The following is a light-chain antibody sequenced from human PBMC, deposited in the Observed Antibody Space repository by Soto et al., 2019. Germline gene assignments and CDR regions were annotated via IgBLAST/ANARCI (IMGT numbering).Light chain of an antibody. V-gene: IGKV1-5*01. Sequence: DIHITQSPSTLSASVGDRVTVSCRASQTFSTWLAWYQQKPGKAPKLLIYDVSTLESGVPSRFSGSGSGTEFTLTISNIQPDDFATYYCQQFRTFGQGTKVDIK. CDR2: DVS. CDR3: QQFRT. J-gene: IGKJ1*01. CDR1: QTFSTW.